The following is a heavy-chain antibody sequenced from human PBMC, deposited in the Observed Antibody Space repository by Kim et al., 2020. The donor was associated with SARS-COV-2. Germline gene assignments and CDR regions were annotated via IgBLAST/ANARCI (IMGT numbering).Heavy chain of an antibody. Sequence: GESLKISCEASGYNFAIYWIAWVRQMPGKGLEWMGLVYPGDSDTTYSPSFEGQVTISADRSTSTAYLQWSTLKASDTAMYYCARHSAGGGDFAFDIWGQGTMVTVSS. CDR1: GYNFAIYW. CDR2: VYPGDSDT. J-gene: IGHJ3*02. V-gene: IGHV5-51*01. CDR3: ARHSAGGGDFAFDI. D-gene: IGHD3-3*01.